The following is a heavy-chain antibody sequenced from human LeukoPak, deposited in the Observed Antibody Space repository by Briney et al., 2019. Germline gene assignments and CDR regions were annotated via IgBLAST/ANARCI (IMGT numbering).Heavy chain of an antibody. CDR2: IYTSGST. Sequence: PSQTLSLTCTVSGDSISSGSYYWSWIRQPAGKGLEWIGRIYTSGSTNYNPSLKSRVTISLDTSKNQFSLKLSSVTAADTAVYYCAIFYVDTEWDYWGQGTLVTVSS. J-gene: IGHJ4*02. V-gene: IGHV4-61*02. D-gene: IGHD5-18*01. CDR1: GDSISSGSYY. CDR3: AIFYVDTEWDY.